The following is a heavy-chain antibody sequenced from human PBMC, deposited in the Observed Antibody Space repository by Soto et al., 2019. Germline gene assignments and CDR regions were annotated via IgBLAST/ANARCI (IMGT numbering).Heavy chain of an antibody. CDR2: ITDTGGDA. J-gene: IGHJ4*02. Sequence: SLRLSCVASGLTFGSRAMTWVRQAPGEGLQWVSTITDTGGDAKYADSVRGRFVISRDNSKKTLYLQMTSLTAEDSAMSYCARGSTDSYPGSRIFDFWGRGTLVTVSS. V-gene: IGHV3-23*01. CDR1: GLTFGSRA. D-gene: IGHD3-10*01. CDR3: ARGSTDSYPGSRIFDF.